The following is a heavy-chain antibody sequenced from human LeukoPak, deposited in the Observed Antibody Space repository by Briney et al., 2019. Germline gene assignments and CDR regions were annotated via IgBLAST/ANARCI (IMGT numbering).Heavy chain of an antibody. CDR3: VKARLTLGGSDY. CDR2: INQDGSAQ. J-gene: IGHJ4*02. Sequence: GGSLRLSCAASGFTSGTSWMSWVRQAPGKGLEWVANINQDGSAQYYVDSVKGRFTISRDNAKSSLYLQMNSLRAEDTALYYCVKARLTLGGSDYWGQGTLVTVSS. D-gene: IGHD2-15*01. CDR1: GFTSGTSW. V-gene: IGHV3-7*01.